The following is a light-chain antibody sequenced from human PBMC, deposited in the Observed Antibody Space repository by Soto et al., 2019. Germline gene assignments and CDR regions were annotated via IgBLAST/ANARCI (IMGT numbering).Light chain of an antibody. CDR1: QSIRSW. J-gene: IGKJ3*01. CDR2: TAS. CDR3: QQYNSYSGVT. Sequence: DIQLTQSPSTLSASIGDRVTITCRASQSIRSWLAWYQQKPGKAPKLLIYTASTLESGVPSRFSGSGSGTEFTLTISSLQPDDFATYYCQQYNSYSGVTFGPGTKVDIK. V-gene: IGKV1-5*03.